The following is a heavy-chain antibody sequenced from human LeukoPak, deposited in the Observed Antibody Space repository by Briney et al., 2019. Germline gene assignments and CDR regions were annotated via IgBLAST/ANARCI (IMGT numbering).Heavy chain of an antibody. J-gene: IGHJ4*02. CDR2: IDPSDSYT. Sequence: NRGESLRISCKGSGYSFTSYWISWVRQMPGKGLEWMGRIDPSDSYTNYSPSFQGHVTISADKSISTAYLQWSSLKASDTAMYYCARQGYDSSGYYPLDYWGQGTLVTVSS. CDR1: GYSFTSYW. CDR3: ARQGYDSSGYYPLDY. V-gene: IGHV5-10-1*01. D-gene: IGHD3-22*01.